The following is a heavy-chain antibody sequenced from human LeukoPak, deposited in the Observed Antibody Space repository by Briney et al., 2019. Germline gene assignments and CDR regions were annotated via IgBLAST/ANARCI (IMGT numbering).Heavy chain of an antibody. V-gene: IGHV1-18*01. CDR1: SSTFTRCG. D-gene: IGHD2-21*02. CDR2: FSSYNGNT. J-gene: IGHJ4*02. Sequence: ASVKVSCKASSSTFTRCGISWVRQAPGQGLEWMGWFSSYNGNTTYAQKFPGRVSLTADTSTSTAYMELRSLRSDDTAVYYCARDSAIVVVSATYFDYWGQGTLVTVSS. CDR3: ARDSAIVVVSATYFDY.